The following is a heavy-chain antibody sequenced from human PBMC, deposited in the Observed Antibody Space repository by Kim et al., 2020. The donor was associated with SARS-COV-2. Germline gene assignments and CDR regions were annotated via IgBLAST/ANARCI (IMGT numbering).Heavy chain of an antibody. Sequence: GGSLRLSCAASGFTVSSNYMSWVRQAPGKGLEWVSVIYSGGSTYYADSVKGRFTISRDNSKNTLYLQMNSLRAEDTAVYYCAGHYYDSSGYYVYWGQGTLVTVSS. CDR2: IYSGGST. D-gene: IGHD3-22*01. CDR3: AGHYYDSSGYYVY. CDR1: GFTVSSNY. J-gene: IGHJ4*02. V-gene: IGHV3-53*01.